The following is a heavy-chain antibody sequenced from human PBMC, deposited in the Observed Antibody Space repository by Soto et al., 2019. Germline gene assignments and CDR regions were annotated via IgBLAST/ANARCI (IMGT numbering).Heavy chain of an antibody. J-gene: IGHJ6*02. Sequence: GGSVRLSCAASGFTFSSYAMHWVRQAPGKGLEWVAVISYDGSNKYHADSVKGRFTISRDNSKNTLYLQMNSLRAEDTAVYYCTRDQTHDNTRYGMDAWGQGTTVTVSS. CDR2: ISYDGSNK. D-gene: IGHD1-1*01. CDR3: TRDQTHDNTRYGMDA. CDR1: GFTFSSYA. V-gene: IGHV3-30-3*01.